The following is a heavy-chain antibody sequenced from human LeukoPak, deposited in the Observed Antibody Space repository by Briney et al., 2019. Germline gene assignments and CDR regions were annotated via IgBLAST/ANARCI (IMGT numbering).Heavy chain of an antibody. Sequence: SETLSLTCAVYGGSFSDYYWSWIRQTPGKGLEWIGEINHSGSTNYNPSLKSRVTISVDTSKNQFSLKLNSVTAADTAVYYCARGDGGATVSNYYYYYMDVWGKGTTVTVSS. D-gene: IGHD4-11*01. V-gene: IGHV4-34*01. CDR2: INHSGST. CDR3: ARGDGGATVSNYYYYYMDV. J-gene: IGHJ6*03. CDR1: GGSFSDYY.